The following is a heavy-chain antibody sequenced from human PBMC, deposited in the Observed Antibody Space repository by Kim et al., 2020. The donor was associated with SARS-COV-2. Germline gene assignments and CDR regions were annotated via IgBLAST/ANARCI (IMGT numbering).Heavy chain of an antibody. CDR2: INHSGST. CDR3: AIHTMIYAFDI. CDR1: GGSFSGYY. J-gene: IGHJ3*02. V-gene: IGHV4-34*01. Sequence: SETLSLTCAVYGGSFSGYYWSWIRQPPGKGLEWIGEINHSGSTNYNPSLKSRVTISVDTSKNQFSLKLSSVTAADTAVYYCAIHTMIYAFDIWGQGTMVTVSS. D-gene: IGHD3-22*01.